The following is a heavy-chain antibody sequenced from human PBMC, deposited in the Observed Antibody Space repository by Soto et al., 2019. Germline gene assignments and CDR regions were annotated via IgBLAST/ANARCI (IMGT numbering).Heavy chain of an antibody. Sequence: GGSLRLSCAASGFTFSDYYMSWIRQAPGKGLEWVSYISSSGSTIYYADSVKGRFTISRDNAKNSLYLQMNSLRAEDTAVYYCARAIRQWLAHYYYYYYMDVWGKGTTVTVSS. D-gene: IGHD6-19*01. CDR3: ARAIRQWLAHYYYYYYMDV. CDR1: GFTFSDYY. V-gene: IGHV3-11*01. CDR2: ISSSGSTI. J-gene: IGHJ6*03.